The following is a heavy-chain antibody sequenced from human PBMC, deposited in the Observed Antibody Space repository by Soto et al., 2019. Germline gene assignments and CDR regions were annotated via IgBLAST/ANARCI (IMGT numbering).Heavy chain of an antibody. CDR2: ISAYNGNT. J-gene: IGHJ5*02. CDR3: ASRATYYYGSGTQGWFDP. D-gene: IGHD3-10*01. CDR1: GYTFTSYG. V-gene: IGHV1-18*01. Sequence: ASVKVSCKASGYTFTSYGISWVRQAPGQGLEWMGWISAYNGNTNYAQKLQGRVTMTTDTSTSTAYMELRSLRSDDTAVYYCASRATYYYGSGTQGWFDPWGQGTLVTVSS.